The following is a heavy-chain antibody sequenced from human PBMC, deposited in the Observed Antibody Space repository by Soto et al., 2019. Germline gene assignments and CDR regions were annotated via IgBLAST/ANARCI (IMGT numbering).Heavy chain of an antibody. D-gene: IGHD2-2*01. V-gene: IGHV1-69*01. Sequence: QVQLVQAGAEVKKPGSSVKVSCKASGGTFSSYAISWVRQAPGQGLEWMGGISPIFGTANYAQKFQGRVTITADESTSTAYMELSSLRSEDTAVYYCIIGYCSSTSCYLGRYYYYGMDVWGQGTTVTVSS. J-gene: IGHJ6*02. CDR2: ISPIFGTA. CDR1: GGTFSSYA. CDR3: IIGYCSSTSCYLGRYYYYGMDV.